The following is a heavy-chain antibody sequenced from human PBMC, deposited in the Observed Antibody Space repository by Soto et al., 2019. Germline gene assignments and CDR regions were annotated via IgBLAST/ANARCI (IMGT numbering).Heavy chain of an antibody. CDR3: AKKVTIYAVDPADY. J-gene: IGHJ4*02. CDR2: ISGSGDAT. CDR1: GFSFSDHC. V-gene: IGHV3-23*01. D-gene: IGHD3-3*01. Sequence: VGSLSLSSASSGFSFSDHCMDWVRQAPGKGLEWVSVISGSGDATYYAASVKGRFTLSRDNSKNTLYLQMNSLTVADTAVYYCAKKVTIYAVDPADYWGQGTQVTVSS.